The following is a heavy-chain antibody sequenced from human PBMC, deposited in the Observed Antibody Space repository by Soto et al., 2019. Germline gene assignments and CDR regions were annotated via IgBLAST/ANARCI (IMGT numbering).Heavy chain of an antibody. CDR1: GSTFTGYY. CDR3: AHRRPPHDAFDI. J-gene: IGHJ3*02. V-gene: IGHV1-2*02. Sequence: ASVNVSCKASGSTFTGYYMHWVRQAPGQGLEWMGWINPNSGGTNYAQKFQGRVTMTRDTSISTAYMELSRLRSDDTAVYYCAHRRPPHDAFDIWGQGTMVNVS. CDR2: INPNSGGT.